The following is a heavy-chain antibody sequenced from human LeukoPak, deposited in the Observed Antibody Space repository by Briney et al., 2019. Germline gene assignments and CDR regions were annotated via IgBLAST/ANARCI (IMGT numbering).Heavy chain of an antibody. D-gene: IGHD3-16*01. CDR1: GITLSDQY. CDR3: ARMTFGGMDF. CDR2: TRSKVNNHTT. V-gene: IGHV3-72*01. J-gene: IGHJ6*04. Sequence: PGGSLRLSCAPSGITLSDQYMEWGRQTPGEGLGWVGRTRSKVNNHTTEYAASVKGRFTISRDDSNNSLYLQMNSLKTEDTAVYYCARMTFGGMDFWGKGTTVTVSS.